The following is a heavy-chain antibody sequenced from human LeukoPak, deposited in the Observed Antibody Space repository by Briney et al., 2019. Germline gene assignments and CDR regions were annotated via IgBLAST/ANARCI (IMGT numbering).Heavy chain of an antibody. D-gene: IGHD6-19*01. CDR2: ISYDGSNK. CDR3: AKGPVAPSGKFDP. Sequence: PGRSLRLSCAASGFTFSSYGMHWVRQAPGKGLEWVAVISYDGSNKYYADSVRGRFTISRDNSKNTLYLQMNSLRAEDTAVYYCAKGPVAPSGKFDPWGQGTLVTVSS. V-gene: IGHV3-30*18. CDR1: GFTFSSYG. J-gene: IGHJ5*02.